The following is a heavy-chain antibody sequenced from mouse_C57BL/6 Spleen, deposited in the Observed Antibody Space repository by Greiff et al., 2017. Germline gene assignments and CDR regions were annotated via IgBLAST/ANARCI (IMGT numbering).Heavy chain of an antibody. Sequence: QVQLQQPGAELVKPGASVKLSCKASGYTFTSYWMHWVKQRPGQGLEWIGMIHPNSGSTNYNEKFKSKATLTVDKSSSTAYMQLSSLTSEDSAVYYCARVSYYSNYDYWGQGTTRTVSS. V-gene: IGHV1-64*01. CDR2: IHPNSGST. CDR3: ARVSYYSNYDY. D-gene: IGHD2-5*01. CDR1: GYTFTSYW. J-gene: IGHJ2*01.